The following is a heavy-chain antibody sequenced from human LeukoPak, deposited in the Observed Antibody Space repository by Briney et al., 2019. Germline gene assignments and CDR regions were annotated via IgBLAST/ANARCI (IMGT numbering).Heavy chain of an antibody. V-gene: IGHV3-7*01. CDR2: IKQDGSEK. CDR1: GFTFSSYS. CDR3: ARDYRGGILTDY. J-gene: IGHJ4*02. D-gene: IGHD3-10*01. Sequence: PGRSLRLSCAASGFTFSSYSMNWVRQAPGKGLEWVANIKQDGSEKYYVDSVKGRFTISRDNAKNSLYLQMNSLRAEDTAVYYCARDYRGGILTDYWGQGTLVTVSS.